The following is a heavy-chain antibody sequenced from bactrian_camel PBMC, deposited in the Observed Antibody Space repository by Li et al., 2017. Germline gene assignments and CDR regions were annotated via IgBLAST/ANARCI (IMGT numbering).Heavy chain of an antibody. D-gene: IGHD7*01. CDR1: PYGHKTNC. Sequence: HVQLVESGGGSVQAGGSLRLSCTTSPYGHKTNCVAWFRQAPGKEREGVASLASDGSSIYANSLKGRFSISKDNAKNTLDLQMNSLEAEDTAVYYCAADGATWCDESWWSDIYAYKYRGGQGTQVTVS. J-gene: IGHJ4*01. V-gene: IGHV3S53*01. CDR2: LASDGSS.